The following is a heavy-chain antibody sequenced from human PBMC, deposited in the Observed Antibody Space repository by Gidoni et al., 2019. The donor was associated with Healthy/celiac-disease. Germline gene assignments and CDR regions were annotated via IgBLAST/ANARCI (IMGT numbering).Heavy chain of an antibody. CDR1: GYTFTGSY. CDR2: INPNSGGT. J-gene: IGHJ6*02. V-gene: IGHV1-2*02. D-gene: IGHD6-13*01. CDR3: ARVGKQQLVALGYYYGMDV. Sequence: QVQLVQSGAEVKKPGASLKVSCKASGYTFTGSYMHWVRQAPGQGLEWMGWINPNSGGTNYAQKFQGRVTMTRDTSISTAYMELSRLRSDDTAVYYCARVGKQQLVALGYYYGMDVWGQGTTVTVSS.